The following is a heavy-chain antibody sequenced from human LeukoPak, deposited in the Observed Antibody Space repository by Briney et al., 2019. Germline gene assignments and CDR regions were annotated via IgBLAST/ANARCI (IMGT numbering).Heavy chain of an antibody. D-gene: IGHD3-10*01. CDR1: GYTFASYG. J-gene: IGHJ4*02. Sequence: ASVMVSCKTSGYTFASYGVSWVRQAPGQGLEWMAWISPYNGNTNCAQKLQGRVTLTTDTSTSTAYMELRSLRSDDTAVYYCARHYYGSGTYYHFDSWGQGTLVTVSS. CDR2: ISPYNGNT. V-gene: IGHV1-18*01. CDR3: ARHYYGSGTYYHFDS.